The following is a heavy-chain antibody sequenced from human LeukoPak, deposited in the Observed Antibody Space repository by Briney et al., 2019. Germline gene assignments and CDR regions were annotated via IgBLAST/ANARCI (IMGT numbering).Heavy chain of an antibody. CDR2: INSDGRTT. J-gene: IGHJ4*02. CDR1: GFIFSNFW. CDR3: ANGYQLPYFDY. V-gene: IGHV3-74*01. D-gene: IGHD2-2*01. Sequence: GGSLRLSCAASGFIFSNFWMHWVRQVPGRGLVWVSHINSDGRTTDYADSVRGRFTISRDNAKNSLYLQMNSLRAEDTAVYYCANGYQLPYFDYWGQGTLVTVSS.